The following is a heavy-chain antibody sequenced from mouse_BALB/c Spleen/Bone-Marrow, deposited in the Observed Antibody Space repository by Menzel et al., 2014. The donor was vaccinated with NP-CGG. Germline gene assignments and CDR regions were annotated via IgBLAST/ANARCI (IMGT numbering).Heavy chain of an antibody. CDR1: GYSITSGYY. V-gene: IGHV3-6*02. CDR2: ISYDGSN. D-gene: IGHD2-1*01. Sequence: VQLKESGPGLVKPSQSLSLTCSVTGYSITSGYYWNWIRQFPGNKLEWMGYISYDGSNNYNPSLKNRISITRDTSKNQFFLKLNSVTTEDTATYYCAAYGNYFYWGQGTSVPVSS. J-gene: IGHJ4*01. CDR3: AAYGNYFY.